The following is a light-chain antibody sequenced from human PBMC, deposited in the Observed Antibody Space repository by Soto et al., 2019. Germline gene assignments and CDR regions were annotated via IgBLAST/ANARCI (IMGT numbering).Light chain of an antibody. V-gene: IGLV2-23*02. CDR3: CSYAPSSAL. J-gene: IGLJ1*01. Sequence: QSVLTQPASVSGSPGLSITISCTGTSSDIGSYNLVSWYQQHPGKAPKLIIYEVNKGPSGVSNHFSGSKSGNTASLTISGLQTEDEADYYCCSYAPSSALFGTGTKVT. CDR1: SSDIGSYNL. CDR2: EVN.